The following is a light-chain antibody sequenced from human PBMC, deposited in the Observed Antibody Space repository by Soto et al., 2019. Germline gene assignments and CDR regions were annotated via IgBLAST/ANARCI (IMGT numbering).Light chain of an antibody. CDR1: SSDVGGYNY. V-gene: IGLV2-14*03. Sequence: QSALTQPASVSGSPGQSITISCTGTSSDVGGYNYVSWYQQHPGKAPKLMIYDVNNRPSGVSNRFSGSKSSNTASLTISGLQAEDEADYYCTSYTSSSTLVVFGGGTKVTVL. CDR3: TSYTSSSTLVV. CDR2: DVN. J-gene: IGLJ2*01.